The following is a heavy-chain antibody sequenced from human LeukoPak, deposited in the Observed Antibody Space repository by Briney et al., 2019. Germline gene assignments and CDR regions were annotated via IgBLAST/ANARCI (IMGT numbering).Heavy chain of an antibody. J-gene: IGHJ4*02. CDR1: GYTFTSYY. D-gene: IGHD3-22*01. V-gene: IGHV1-46*01. CDR3: ARDYYDSSGYSVALVY. CDR2: INPSGGST. Sequence: GASVKVSCKASGYTFTSYYMHWARQAPGQGLEWMGIINPSGGSTSYAQKFQGRVTMTRDMSTSTVYMELSSLRSEDTAVYYCARDYYDSSGYSVALVYWGQGTLVTVSS.